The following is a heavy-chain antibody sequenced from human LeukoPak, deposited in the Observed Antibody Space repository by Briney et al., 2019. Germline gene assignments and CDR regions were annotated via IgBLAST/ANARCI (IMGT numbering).Heavy chain of an antibody. CDR2: IIPMFGTA. CDR3: LRRQALRGRHRAFDP. Sequence: ASVKVSCKASGGTFSNYAISWVRQAPGQGLEWVGGIIPMFGTAKYAQKFQGRVTITTDESTTTAYMELISLRFEDTAVYYCLRRQALRGRHRAFDPWGQGTLVTVTS. D-gene: IGHD6-25*01. V-gene: IGHV1-69*05. CDR1: GGTFSNYA. J-gene: IGHJ5*02.